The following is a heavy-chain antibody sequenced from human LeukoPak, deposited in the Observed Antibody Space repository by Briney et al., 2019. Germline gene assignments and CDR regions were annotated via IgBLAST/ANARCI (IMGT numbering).Heavy chain of an antibody. CDR2: ISYDGNNK. CDR3: ASRTLVGAAD. V-gene: IGHV3-30-3*01. D-gene: IGHD1-26*01. J-gene: IGHJ4*02. CDR1: GFTFSAYD. Sequence: GGSLRLSCTISGFTFSAYDLYWVRQAPGRGLEWVAVISYDGNNKYYPDRVRGRFSISRDISKNTLFLQMDSLRAEDTAVYYCASRTLVGAADWGQGTLVTVSS.